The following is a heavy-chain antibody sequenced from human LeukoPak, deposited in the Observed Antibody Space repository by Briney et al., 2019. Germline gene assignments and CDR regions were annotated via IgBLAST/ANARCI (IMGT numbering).Heavy chain of an antibody. CDR1: GGTFSSYA. CDR3: ARVRGSAYCSSTSCYSGWFDP. D-gene: IGHD2-2*01. J-gene: IGHJ5*02. V-gene: IGHV1-69*05. Sequence: SVKVSCKASGGTFSSYAISWVRQAPGQGLEWMGGIIPIFGTANYARKFQGRVTITTDESTSTAYMELSSLRSEDTAVYYCARVRGSAYCSSTSCYSGWFDPWGQGTLVTVSS. CDR2: IIPIFGTA.